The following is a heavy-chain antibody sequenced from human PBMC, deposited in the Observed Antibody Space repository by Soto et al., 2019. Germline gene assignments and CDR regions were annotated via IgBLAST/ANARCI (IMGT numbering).Heavy chain of an antibody. CDR1: GGSLSDYY. Sequence: QVQLQQWVAGLLKPSETLSLTCAVSGGSLSDYYWPWIRQSPGKGLEWIGEIHPSGSTYYNPSLRSRVTISVDTSKNQFSLKLTSLTAADTANYYCARGRDEYKLGNVWGHGTTVTVSS. CDR2: IHPSGST. J-gene: IGHJ6*02. D-gene: IGHD1-1*01. V-gene: IGHV4-34*01. CDR3: ARGRDEYKLGNV.